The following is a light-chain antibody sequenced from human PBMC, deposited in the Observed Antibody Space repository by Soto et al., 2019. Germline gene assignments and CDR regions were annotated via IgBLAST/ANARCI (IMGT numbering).Light chain of an antibody. CDR2: GAS. CDR1: QSAGSN. V-gene: IGKV3-15*01. CDR3: QQYNSWPRST. J-gene: IGKJ4*02. Sequence: EIVMTQSPATLSVSPGERATLSCRASQSAGSNFAWYQVKPGQAPSLLIYGASTRATGIPARFSGSGSGTDFTLNISGLQSEDCAFYLCQQYNSWPRSTCRGGTKVEIK.